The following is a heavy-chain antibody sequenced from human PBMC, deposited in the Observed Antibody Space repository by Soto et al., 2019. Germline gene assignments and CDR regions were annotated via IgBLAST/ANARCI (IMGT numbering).Heavy chain of an antibody. CDR2: IYYSGST. V-gene: IGHV4-39*01. D-gene: IGHD5-12*01. CDR1: GGSISSSSYY. Sequence: SETLSLTCTVSGGSISSSSYYWGWIRQPPGKGLEWIGSIYYSGSTYYNPSLKSRVTISVDTSKNQFSLKLSSVTAADTAVYYCARVGYDLLGIDVWGQGTTVTVSS. J-gene: IGHJ6*02. CDR3: ARVGYDLLGIDV.